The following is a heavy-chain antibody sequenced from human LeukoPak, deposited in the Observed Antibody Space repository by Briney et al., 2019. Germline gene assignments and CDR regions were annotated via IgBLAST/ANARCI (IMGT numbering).Heavy chain of an antibody. V-gene: IGHV1-2*02. D-gene: IGHD1-1*01. Sequence: ASVKVSCKASGYTFTGYYMHWVRQAPGQGLEWMGWINPNSGGTNYAQKFQGRVTMTRDTSISTAYMELSRLRSDDTAVYYCARSGQLERRSEGRDGMDVWGQGTTVTVSS. CDR3: ARSGQLERRSEGRDGMDV. CDR2: INPNSGGT. CDR1: GYTFTGYY. J-gene: IGHJ6*02.